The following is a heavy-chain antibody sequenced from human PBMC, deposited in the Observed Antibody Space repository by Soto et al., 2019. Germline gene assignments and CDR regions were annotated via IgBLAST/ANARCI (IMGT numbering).Heavy chain of an antibody. CDR1: GFTFSNAW. J-gene: IGHJ6*02. CDR3: SGSYYPPLDFYFGMDV. Sequence: GGSLRLSCAASGFTFSNAWMNWVRQAPGKGLEWVGRIKSKIDGGTTDYATPVKGRFTISRDDSKNTLYLQMNSLKTEDTAMYYCSGSYYPPLDFYFGMDVWGQGTTVTVSS. CDR2: IKSKIDGGTT. V-gene: IGHV3-15*07. D-gene: IGHD1-26*01.